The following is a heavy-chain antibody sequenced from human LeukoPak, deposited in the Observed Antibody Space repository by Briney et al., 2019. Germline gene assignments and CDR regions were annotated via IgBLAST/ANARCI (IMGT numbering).Heavy chain of an antibody. D-gene: IGHD3-9*01. V-gene: IGHV3-23*01. J-gene: IGHJ4*02. CDR2: FSGSGGST. Sequence: GGSLGLSCAASGFTFSSYAMSWVRQAPGKGLEWVSPFSGSGGSTYYADSVKGGFTISRDNSKNTLYLQMNSLKAEDTAEYYCSKASGTVYYDILAGYYRPYYFHYWGQGTVVRVSS. CDR1: GFTFSSYA. CDR3: SKASGTVYYDILAGYYRPYYFHY.